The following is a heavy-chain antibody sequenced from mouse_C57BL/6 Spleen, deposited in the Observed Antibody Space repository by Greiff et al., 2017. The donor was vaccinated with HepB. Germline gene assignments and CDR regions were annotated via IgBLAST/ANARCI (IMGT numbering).Heavy chain of an antibody. Sequence: VQLQQSGAELVRPGASVTLSCKASGYTFTDYEMHWVKQTPVHGLEWIGAIDPETGGTAYNQKFKGKAILTADKSSSTAYMELRSLTSEDAAVYYGTRLATVVARGYFDVWGTGTTVTVSS. J-gene: IGHJ1*03. CDR3: TRLATVVARGYFDV. V-gene: IGHV1-15*01. CDR2: IDPETGGT. D-gene: IGHD1-1*01. CDR1: GYTFTDYE.